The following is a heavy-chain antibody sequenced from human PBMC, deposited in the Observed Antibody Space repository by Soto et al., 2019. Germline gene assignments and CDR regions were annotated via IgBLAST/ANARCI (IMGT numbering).Heavy chain of an antibody. D-gene: IGHD6-13*01. CDR3: TSPGYSSSWAKSFDY. Sequence: GGSLRLSCAASGFTFSNAWISWVRQAPGKGLEWVGRIKSETDGGTTDYAAPVKGRFTISRDDSKNTLYLQMNSLKTEDTAVYYCTSPGYSSSWAKSFDYWGQGTLVTVSS. V-gene: IGHV3-15*01. J-gene: IGHJ4*02. CDR2: IKSETDGGTT. CDR1: GFTFSNAW.